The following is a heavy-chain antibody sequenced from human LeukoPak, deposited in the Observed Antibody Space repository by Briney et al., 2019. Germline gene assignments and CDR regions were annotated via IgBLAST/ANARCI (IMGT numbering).Heavy chain of an antibody. V-gene: IGHV3-48*04. D-gene: IGHD6-13*01. CDR3: AKDNEIAAAGAFDI. CDR2: ISSSSSTI. Sequence: SGGSLRLSCAASGFTFSSYSMNWVRQAPGKGLEWVSYISSSSSTIYYADSVKGRLTISRDNAKNSLYLQMNSLRAEDTALYYCAKDNEIAAAGAFDIWGQGTMVTVSS. CDR1: GFTFSSYS. J-gene: IGHJ3*02.